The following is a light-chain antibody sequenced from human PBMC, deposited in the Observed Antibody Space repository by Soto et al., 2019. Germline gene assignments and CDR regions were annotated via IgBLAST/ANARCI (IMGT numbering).Light chain of an antibody. J-gene: IGKJ1*01. V-gene: IGKV4-1*01. CDR1: QSVLYSPNNKNY. CDR2: WAS. CDR3: QQYSNAPQT. Sequence: DIVMTQSPDSLAVSLGERATINCKSSQSVLYSPNNKNYLAWYQQKPGQPPKLLVYWASTRESGVPDRFSGSGSETDFTLTINSLQDEDVAVYYCQQYSNAPQTFGQGTKVEIK.